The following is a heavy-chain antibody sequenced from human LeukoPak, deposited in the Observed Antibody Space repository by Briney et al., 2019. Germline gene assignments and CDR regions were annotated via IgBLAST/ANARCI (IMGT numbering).Heavy chain of an antibody. Sequence: GGSLRLPCAASGFTVSSNYMSWVRQAPGKGLEWVSVIYSGGSTYYADSVKGRFTISRDNSKNTLYLQMNSLRAEDTAVYYCAKDKGVTIFGVVITPRKYYYYYMDVWGKGTTVTVSS. CDR1: GFTVSSNY. V-gene: IGHV3-66*01. J-gene: IGHJ6*03. D-gene: IGHD3-3*01. CDR2: IYSGGST. CDR3: AKDKGVTIFGVVITPRKYYYYYMDV.